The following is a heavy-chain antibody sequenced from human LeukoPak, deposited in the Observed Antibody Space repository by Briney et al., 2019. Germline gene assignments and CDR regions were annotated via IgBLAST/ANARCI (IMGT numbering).Heavy chain of an antibody. CDR2: ISSSSSNI. V-gene: IGHV3-48*01. Sequence: GGSLRLSCAASGFTFSSYSMNWVRQAPGKGLEWVSYISSSSSNIYYADSVKGRFTISRDNAKNSLYLQMNSLRAEDTAVYYCARLDSCSWGMGDYWGQGTLVTVPS. CDR1: GFTFSSYS. J-gene: IGHJ4*02. D-gene: IGHD6-6*01. CDR3: ARLDSCSWGMGDY.